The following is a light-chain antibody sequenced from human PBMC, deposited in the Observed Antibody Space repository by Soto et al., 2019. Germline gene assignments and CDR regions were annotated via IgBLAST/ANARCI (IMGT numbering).Light chain of an antibody. CDR1: QSISNW. J-gene: IGKJ2*01. CDR3: QQYYSFPT. CDR2: DAS. Sequence: DIQMTQSPSTLSASVGDRVTITCRASQSISNWLAWYQQKPGRAPKLLIYDASSLESGVPSRFNGSGSGADFSLTITRLQPNDFATYYCQQYYSFPTFGQGTKLEIK. V-gene: IGKV1-5*01.